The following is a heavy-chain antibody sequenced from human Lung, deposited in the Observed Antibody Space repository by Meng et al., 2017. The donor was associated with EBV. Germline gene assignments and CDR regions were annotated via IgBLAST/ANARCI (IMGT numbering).Heavy chain of an antibody. V-gene: IGHV4-61*01. CDR3: ARAPLPYALTSGFDY. J-gene: IGHJ4*01. CDR2: MYYSGST. Sequence: QGQLQESGPGLVKPSETLSLTCTVSGGSVSSGSYYWSWIRQPPGKGLEWIGYMYYSGSTNYNPSLKSRVSISIDSSKNQFSLKLSSVTAADTAVYYCARAPLPYALTSGFDYWGRGTLVTVSS. CDR1: GGSVSSGSYY. D-gene: IGHD2-8*01.